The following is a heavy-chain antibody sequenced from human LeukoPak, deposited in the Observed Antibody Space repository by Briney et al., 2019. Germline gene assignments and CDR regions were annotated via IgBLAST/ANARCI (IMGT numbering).Heavy chain of an antibody. J-gene: IGHJ5*02. CDR3: AGVRRYGSGSGRFDP. CDR1: GGSFSGYY. CDR2: INHSGST. Sequence: SETLSLTCAVYGGSFSGYYWSWIRQPPGKGLEWIGEINHSGSTNYNPSLKSRVTISVDTSKNQFSLKLSSVTAADTAVYYCAGVRRYGSGSGRFDPWGQGTLVTVSS. V-gene: IGHV4-34*01. D-gene: IGHD3-10*01.